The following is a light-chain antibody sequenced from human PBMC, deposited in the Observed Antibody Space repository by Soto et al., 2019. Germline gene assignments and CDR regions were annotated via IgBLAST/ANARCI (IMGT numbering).Light chain of an antibody. CDR1: QSVSSSY. V-gene: IGKV3-20*01. J-gene: IGKJ1*01. CDR3: KQDGSSPKWT. CDR2: GAS. Sequence: EIVLTQSPGTLSLSPGERATLSCRASQSVSSSYLAWDQQKPGQAPRLLIYGASSRATGSPDRFSGSGSGTDVTLPISRLEPEDFAVYYCKQDGSSPKWTFGQGTKVEIK.